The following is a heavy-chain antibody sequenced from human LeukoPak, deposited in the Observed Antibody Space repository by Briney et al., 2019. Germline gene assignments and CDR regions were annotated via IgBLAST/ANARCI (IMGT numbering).Heavy chain of an antibody. Sequence: GSLRLSCAASGFTVSSNSMSWVRQAPGKGLEWVSLIYSGGSMSYADSVRGRFTISRDTSKNTLYLQMNSLRAEDTAVYYCARDRCSTTSCWVNAFDVWGQGTMVTVSS. CDR2: IYSGGSM. CDR3: ARDRCSTTSCWVNAFDV. V-gene: IGHV3-53*01. CDR1: GFTVSSNS. J-gene: IGHJ3*01. D-gene: IGHD2-2*01.